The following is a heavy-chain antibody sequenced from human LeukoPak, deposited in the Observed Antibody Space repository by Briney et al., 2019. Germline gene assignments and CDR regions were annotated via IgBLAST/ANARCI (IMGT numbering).Heavy chain of an antibody. CDR1: GYIFTSYW. V-gene: IGHV5-51*01. Sequence: GESLKISCKGSGYIFTSYWIGWVRQLPGKGLEWMGIIFPGDSDTRYSPSFQGQVTISADKSISTAYLQWSSLKASDTAMYYCARHAPDGYNRNYDYWGQGTLVTVSS. D-gene: IGHD5-24*01. J-gene: IGHJ4*02. CDR2: IFPGDSDT. CDR3: ARHAPDGYNRNYDY.